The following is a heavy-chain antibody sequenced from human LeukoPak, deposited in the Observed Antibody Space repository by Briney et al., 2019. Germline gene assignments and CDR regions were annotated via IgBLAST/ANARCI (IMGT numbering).Heavy chain of an antibody. J-gene: IGHJ4*02. CDR3: AKAVGRYCSGGSCYMDW. D-gene: IGHD2-15*01. CDR1: GFTFSSYA. CDR2: ISGSGGST. V-gene: IGHV3-23*01. Sequence: GGSLRLSCAASGFTFSSYAMSWVRQAPGKGLEWVSAISGSGGSTYYADSVKGRFTISRDISKNTLYLQMNSLRAEDTAVYYCAKAVGRYCSGGSCYMDWWGQGTLVTVSS.